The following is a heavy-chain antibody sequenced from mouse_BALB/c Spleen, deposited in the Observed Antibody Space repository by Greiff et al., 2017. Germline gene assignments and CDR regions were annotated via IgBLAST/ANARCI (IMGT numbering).Heavy chain of an antibody. V-gene: IGHV5-17*02. J-gene: IGHJ4*01. CDR3: ARRTDYAMDY. CDR1: GFTFSSFG. CDR2: ISSGSSTI. Sequence: EVMLVESGGGLVQPGGSRKLSCAASGFTFSSFGMHWVRQAPEKGLEWVAYISSGSSTIYYADTVKGRFTISRDNPKNTLFLQMTSLRSEDTAMYYCARRTDYAMDYWGQGTSVTVSS.